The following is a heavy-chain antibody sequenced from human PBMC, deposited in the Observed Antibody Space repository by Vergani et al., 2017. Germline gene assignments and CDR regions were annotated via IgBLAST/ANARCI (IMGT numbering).Heavy chain of an antibody. D-gene: IGHD2-2*01. CDR1: GGTFSSYA. J-gene: IGHJ4*02. CDR3: AFGARYCSSTSCYAGMADY. Sequence: QVQLVQSGAEVKKPGSSVKVSCKASGGTFSSYAISWVRQAPGQGLEWMGRIIPILGTANYAQKFQGRVTITADESTSTAYMELSSLRSEDTAVYYCAFGARYCSSTSCYAGMADYWGQGTLVTVSS. V-gene: IGHV1-69*11. CDR2: IIPILGTA.